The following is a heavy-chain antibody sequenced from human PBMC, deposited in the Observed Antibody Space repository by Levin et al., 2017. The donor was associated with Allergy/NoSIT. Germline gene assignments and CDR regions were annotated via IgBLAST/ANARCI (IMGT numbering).Heavy chain of an antibody. D-gene: IGHD2-2*01. Sequence: GGSLRLSCTSSGFTFGDFAMSWFRQAPGKGLEWVGYIRSKTSGGTTDYAASVKGRFTISRDDSDGIAYLQMDSLKSEDTAVYHCSRAPGSLYCSSNSCTYYYYYTDVWGKGTTVTVSS. V-gene: IGHV3-49*03. J-gene: IGHJ6*03. CDR1: GFTFGDFA. CDR2: IRSKTSGGTT. CDR3: SRAPGSLYCSSNSCTYYYYYTDV.